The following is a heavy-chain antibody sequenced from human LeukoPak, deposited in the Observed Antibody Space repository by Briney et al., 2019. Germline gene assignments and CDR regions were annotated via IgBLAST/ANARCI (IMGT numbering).Heavy chain of an antibody. J-gene: IGHJ4*02. Sequence: ASVKVSCKDSGYTFTNYAMHWVRQAPGQRPEWMGWINAGNGNTKYSQKFQGRVTITRDTSASTAYMELSSLRSEDTAVYYCARDWSLRGYFDYWGQGTLVTVSS. CDR3: ARDWSLRGYFDY. CDR2: INAGNGNT. CDR1: GYTFTNYA. V-gene: IGHV1-3*01. D-gene: IGHD3-3*01.